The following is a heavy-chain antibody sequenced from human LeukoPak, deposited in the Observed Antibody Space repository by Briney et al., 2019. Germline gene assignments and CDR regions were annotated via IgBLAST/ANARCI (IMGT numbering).Heavy chain of an antibody. CDR3: ARVDMSSGYKVLVY. J-gene: IGHJ4*02. D-gene: IGHD3-22*01. CDR1: GFTFSSHW. CDR2: INSDGSST. V-gene: IGHV3-74*01. Sequence: GGSLRLSCAATGFTFSSHWMHWVRQAPGRGLVWVSRINSDGSSTNFADSVKGRFTISRDNAKNSLYLQMNSLRAEDTAVYYCARVDMSSGYKVLVYWGQGTLVTVSS.